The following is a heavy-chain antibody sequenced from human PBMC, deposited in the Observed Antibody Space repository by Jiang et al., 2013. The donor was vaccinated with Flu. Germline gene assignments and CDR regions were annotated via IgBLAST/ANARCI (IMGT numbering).Heavy chain of an antibody. CDR3: ATNRPGSSFDY. CDR1: GYTFTGSY. CDR2: INGDNDGT. D-gene: IGHD1-26*01. J-gene: IGHJ4*02. V-gene: IGHV1-2*02. Sequence: GAEVKKPGASVKVSCKASGYTFTGSYIHWVRQAPGQGLEWMGWINGDNDGTKYAQNFQGRVTMTRDRSISTAYMELSRLRSDDTAVYYCATNRPGSSFDYWGQGSLVTVSS.